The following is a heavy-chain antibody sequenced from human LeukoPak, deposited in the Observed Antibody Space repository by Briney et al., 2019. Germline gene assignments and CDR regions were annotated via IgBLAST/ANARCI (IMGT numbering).Heavy chain of an antibody. Sequence: GESLKISCKGSGYTFTTYWIGWVRQMPGKGLEWMGIIYPGDSDTRYSPSFQGQVTISADKSISTAYLQWSSLKASDTAMHYCARRTTTIITPGAFDIWGQGTMVTVTS. J-gene: IGHJ3*02. V-gene: IGHV5-51*01. D-gene: IGHD4-11*01. CDR2: IYPGDSDT. CDR3: ARRTTTIITPGAFDI. CDR1: GYTFTTYW.